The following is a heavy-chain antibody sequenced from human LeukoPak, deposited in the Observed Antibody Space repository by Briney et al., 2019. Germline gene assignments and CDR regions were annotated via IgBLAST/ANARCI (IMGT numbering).Heavy chain of an antibody. CDR1: GGSISSSSYY. J-gene: IGHJ6*03. CDR2: IYYSGST. D-gene: IGHD6-19*01. CDR3: ARFPPTVARYYYYYYMDV. Sequence: SETLSLTCTVSGGSISSSSYYWGWIRQPPGKGLEWIGSIYYSGSTYYNPSLKSRVTISADTSKNQFSLNLSSVTAADTAVYYCARFPPTVARYYYYYYMDVWGTGTTVTVSS. V-gene: IGHV4-39*07.